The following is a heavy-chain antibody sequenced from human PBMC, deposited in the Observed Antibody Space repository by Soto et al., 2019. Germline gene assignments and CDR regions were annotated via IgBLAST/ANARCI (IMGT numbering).Heavy chain of an antibody. Sequence: QVQLQESGPGLVKPSETLSLTCTVSGGSISSYYWSWIRQPPGKGLEWIGYIYYSGSTNYNPSLKSRVTISVDTSKNQFSLKLSSVTAADTAVYYCARQEYSSASYYYYYMDVWGKGTTVTVSS. CDR2: IYYSGST. CDR1: GGSISSYY. CDR3: ARQEYSSASYYYYYMDV. J-gene: IGHJ6*03. V-gene: IGHV4-59*08. D-gene: IGHD6-6*01.